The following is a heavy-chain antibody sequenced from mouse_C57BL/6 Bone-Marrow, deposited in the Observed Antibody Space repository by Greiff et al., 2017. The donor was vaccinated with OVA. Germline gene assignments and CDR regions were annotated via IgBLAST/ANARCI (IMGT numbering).Heavy chain of an antibody. CDR3: ARSEDDYDLYAMAS. Sequence: QVQLQQSGAELARPGASVKLSCKASGYTFTSYGICWVKQRTGQGLEWIGEIYPRSGNTYYNEKFKGRVTLTADKSSSTAYMELRSLTSEDSAVYFWARSEDDYDLYAMASWGQGPSVPVSS. D-gene: IGHD2-4*01. CDR2: IYPRSGNT. J-gene: IGHJ4*01. CDR1: GYTFTSYG. V-gene: IGHV1-81*01.